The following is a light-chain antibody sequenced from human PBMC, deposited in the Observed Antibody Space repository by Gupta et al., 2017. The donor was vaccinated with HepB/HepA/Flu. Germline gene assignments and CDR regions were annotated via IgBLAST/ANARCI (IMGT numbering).Light chain of an antibody. CDR3: HQYCPSPRT. V-gene: IGKV3-20*01. CDR2: GAS. J-gene: IGKJ1*01. CDR1: QSVSSSY. Sequence: EIVLTQSPGTLSLSPGERATLSCRASQSVSSSYLAWYQQKPGQAPRLLIYGASSRATGIPDRFSGSGSGTEFTLTISRLEPEDFAVYYCHQYCPSPRTFSPGTKVEIK.